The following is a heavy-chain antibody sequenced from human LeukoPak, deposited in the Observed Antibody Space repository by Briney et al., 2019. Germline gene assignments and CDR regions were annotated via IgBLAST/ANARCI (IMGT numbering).Heavy chain of an antibody. CDR1: GFIFTSSA. V-gene: IGHV1-58*02. CDR2: IVVGSGNT. J-gene: IGHJ4*02. Sequence: SVKVSCKASGFIFTSSAMQWVRQARGQRLEWIGWIVVGSGNTNYAQKFQERVTITRDMSTSTAYMELSSLRSEDTAVYYCAALYYYGSGSTDYWGQGTLVTVSS. D-gene: IGHD3-10*01. CDR3: AALYYYGSGSTDY.